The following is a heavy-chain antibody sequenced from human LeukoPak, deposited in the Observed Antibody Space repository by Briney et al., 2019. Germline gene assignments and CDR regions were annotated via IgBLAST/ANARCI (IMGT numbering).Heavy chain of an antibody. V-gene: IGHV3-23*01. CDR1: GFTFSTNA. Sequence: PGGSLRLSCLTSGFTFSTNAMSWVRQAPGKGLEWISGISGSGASTYYADSVTGRFTISRDNSRNTLYLQMNRLRAEDTATYYCVKDRKPDGRYNFDYWGQGILVTVSS. CDR3: VKDRKPDGRYNFDY. J-gene: IGHJ4*02. D-gene: IGHD5-24*01. CDR2: ISGSGAST.